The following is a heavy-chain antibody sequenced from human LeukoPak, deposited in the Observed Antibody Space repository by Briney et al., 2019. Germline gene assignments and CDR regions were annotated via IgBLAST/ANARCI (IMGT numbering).Heavy chain of an antibody. D-gene: IGHD5-18*01. Sequence: ASVKVSCKASGYTFTGYCMHWVRQAPGQGLEWMGWINPNSGGTNYAQKFQGRVTMTRDTSISTAYMELSRLRSDDTAVYYCAREGIKGGRRQGYSYGYWGQGTLVTVSS. CDR3: AREGIKGGRRQGYSYGY. J-gene: IGHJ4*02. V-gene: IGHV1-2*02. CDR1: GYTFTGYC. CDR2: INPNSGGT.